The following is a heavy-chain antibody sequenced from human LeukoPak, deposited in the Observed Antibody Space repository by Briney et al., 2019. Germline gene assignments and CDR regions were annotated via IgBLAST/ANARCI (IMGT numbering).Heavy chain of an antibody. CDR2: ISGSGGST. CDR1: GFTFSSYA. Sequence: PGGSLRLSCAASGFTFSSYAMSWVRQAPGKGLEWVSAISGSGGSTYYADSVKGRFTISRDNSKNTLYLQMNSLRAEDTAVYFCAKVRGDGYNADAFDIWGQGTMVTVSS. CDR3: AKVRGDGYNADAFDI. D-gene: IGHD5-24*01. J-gene: IGHJ3*02. V-gene: IGHV3-23*01.